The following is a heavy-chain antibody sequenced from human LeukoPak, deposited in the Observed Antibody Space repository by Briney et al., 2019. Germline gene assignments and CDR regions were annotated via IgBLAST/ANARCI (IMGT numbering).Heavy chain of an antibody. CDR1: GFTFSSYS. D-gene: IGHD3-22*01. J-gene: IGHJ4*02. CDR3: ARSPRGYSFYFDY. Sequence: GGSLRLSCAASGFTFSSYSMNWVRQAPGKGLEWVSSISSSSSYIYYADSVKGRFTISRDNAKNSLYLQMNSLRAEDTAVYYCARSPRGYSFYFDYWGQGTLVTVSS. CDR2: ISSSSSYI. V-gene: IGHV3-21*01.